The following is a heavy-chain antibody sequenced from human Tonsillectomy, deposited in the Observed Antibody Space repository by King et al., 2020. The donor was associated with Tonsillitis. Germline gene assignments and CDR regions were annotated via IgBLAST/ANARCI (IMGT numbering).Heavy chain of an antibody. CDR2: ITGRGGST. Sequence: VQLVESGGGLVQPGGSLRFSCAASGFTFSSYAISWGRQAPGKGLEWVSTITGRGGSTYTPDSVKGRFTISRDNSKNTRYLQMSSLRVEDTAVYYCAKDRIGTTWYYYGMDVWGQGTTVTVSS. J-gene: IGHJ6*02. CDR3: AKDRIGTTWYYYGMDV. CDR1: GFTFSSYA. D-gene: IGHD1-7*01. V-gene: IGHV3-23*04.